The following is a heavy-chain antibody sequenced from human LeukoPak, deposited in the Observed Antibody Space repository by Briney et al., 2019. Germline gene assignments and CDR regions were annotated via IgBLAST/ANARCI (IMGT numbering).Heavy chain of an antibody. J-gene: IGHJ4*02. CDR1: GFTFSSYG. Sequence: SGGSLRLSCAASGFTFSSYGIHWIRQAPGKGLEWVAFIRYDGSNKYYADSVRGRFTISRDNSKNTLYLQMNLRADDTAVYYCAKSYRSGWYRGVIDYWGQGTLVTVSS. CDR2: IRYDGSNK. V-gene: IGHV3-30*02. D-gene: IGHD6-13*01. CDR3: AKSYRSGWYRGVIDY.